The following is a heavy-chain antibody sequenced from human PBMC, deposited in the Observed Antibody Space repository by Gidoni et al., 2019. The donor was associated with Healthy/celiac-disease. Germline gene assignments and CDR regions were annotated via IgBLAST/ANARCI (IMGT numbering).Heavy chain of an antibody. CDR2: IYYSGST. CDR1: GGSISSYY. V-gene: IGHV4-59*01. Sequence: QVQLQESGPGLVKPSETLSLTCTVSGGSISSYYWSWIRQPPGKGLEWIGYIYYSGSTNYNPSLKSRVTISVDTSKNQFSLKLSSVTAADTAVYYCASFLRGGYYFHWGQGTLVTVSS. D-gene: IGHD3-3*01. CDR3: ASFLRGGYYFH. J-gene: IGHJ4*02.